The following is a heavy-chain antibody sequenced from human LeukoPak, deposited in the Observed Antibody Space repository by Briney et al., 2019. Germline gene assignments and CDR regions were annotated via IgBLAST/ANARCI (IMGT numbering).Heavy chain of an antibody. Sequence: PGGSLRLSCAASGFTFSSYWMHWVRQAPGKGLVWVSRINSDGSTITYTDSVKGRFTISRDNAKDVLHLQMDNLRAEDTAVYYCARARWSSTGWFLGYWGQGTLVTVSS. V-gene: IGHV3-74*01. D-gene: IGHD6-19*01. CDR1: GFTFSSYW. CDR2: INSDGSTI. CDR3: ARARWSSTGWFLGY. J-gene: IGHJ4*02.